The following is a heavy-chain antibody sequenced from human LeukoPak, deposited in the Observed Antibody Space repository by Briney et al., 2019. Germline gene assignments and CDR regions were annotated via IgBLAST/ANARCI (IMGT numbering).Heavy chain of an antibody. CDR3: ARARYVNSFYAFDI. D-gene: IGHD3-9*01. J-gene: IGHJ3*02. CDR1: GGSISSYY. CDR2: LSKSGNT. V-gene: IGHV4-59*01. Sequence: SETLSLTCTVSGGSISSYYWSWIRLPPGKGLEWIGYLSKSGNTNYSPSLKSRVTIFGDTSKNHFFLKLSSVTAADTAMYYCARARYVNSFYAFDIWGQGTLVTVSS.